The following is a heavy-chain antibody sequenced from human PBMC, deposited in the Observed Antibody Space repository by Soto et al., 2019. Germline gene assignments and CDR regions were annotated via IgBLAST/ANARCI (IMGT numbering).Heavy chain of an antibody. CDR2: IWYDGSNK. V-gene: IGHV3-33*01. CDR3: ARSYYYYGMDV. Sequence: GGSLRLSCAASGFTFSSYGMHWVRQAPGKGLEWVAVIWYDGSNKYYADSVKGRFTISRDNSKNTLYLQMNSLRVEDTAVYYCARSYYYYGMDVWGQGTTVTVS. J-gene: IGHJ6*02. CDR1: GFTFSSYG.